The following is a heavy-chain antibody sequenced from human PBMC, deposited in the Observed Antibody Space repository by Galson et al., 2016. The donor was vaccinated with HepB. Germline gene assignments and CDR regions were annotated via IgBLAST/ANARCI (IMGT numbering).Heavy chain of an antibody. J-gene: IGHJ5*02. Sequence: SVKVSCKASGYTFTSYAMTWVRQAPGQGLEWMGGIIPIYGTTNFAQKFQGRVTITADESMTTAYMELSSLRSDDTAVYYCARDRALHGSSTSTNCYRGFDPWGQGTLVTVSS. CDR3: ARDRALHGSSTSTNCYRGFDP. CDR2: IIPIYGTT. CDR1: GYTFTSYA. V-gene: IGHV1-69*13. D-gene: IGHD2-2*01.